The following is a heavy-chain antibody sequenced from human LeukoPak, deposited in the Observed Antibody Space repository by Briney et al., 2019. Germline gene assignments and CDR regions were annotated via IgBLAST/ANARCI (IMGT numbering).Heavy chain of an antibody. J-gene: IGHJ4*02. V-gene: IGHV3-7*03. D-gene: IGHD2-15*01. CDR3: AREGVHCSGRSCLKAY. Sequence: HTGGPQRLSCAASGFIFSTYCVSGVRQARGRGVEWVANIKKEGSEKYYMDSVKGRFTISRDNAENSLYLQMNSLRAEDTAVYYCAREGVHCSGRSCLKAYWGQGTQVTVSS. CDR1: GFIFSTYC. CDR2: IKKEGSEK.